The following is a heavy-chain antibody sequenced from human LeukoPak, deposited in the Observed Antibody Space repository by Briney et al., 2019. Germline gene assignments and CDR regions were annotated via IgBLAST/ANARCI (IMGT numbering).Heavy chain of an antibody. CDR2: ISSSGSTI. J-gene: IGHJ3*02. Sequence: GGSLRLSCAASGFTFSDYYMSWIRQAPRKGLEWVSYISSSGSTIYYADSVKGRFTISRDNAKNSLYLQMNSLRAEDTAVYYCARVGLLWFGEGRKGDAFDIWGQGTMVTVSS. CDR3: ARVGLLWFGEGRKGDAFDI. D-gene: IGHD3-10*01. V-gene: IGHV3-11*01. CDR1: GFTFSDYY.